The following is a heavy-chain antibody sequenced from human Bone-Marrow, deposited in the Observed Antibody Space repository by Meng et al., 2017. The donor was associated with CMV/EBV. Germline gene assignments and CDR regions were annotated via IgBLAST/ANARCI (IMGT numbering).Heavy chain of an antibody. CDR2: ISSSSSYI. CDR3: AITYNWNDVGGYY. V-gene: IGHV3-21*04. CDR1: GFTFSSYS. Sequence: GESLKISCAASGFTFSSYSMNWVRQAPGKGLEWVSSISSSSSYIYYADSVKGRFTISRDNAKNSLYLQMNSLRSEDTAVYYCAITYNWNDVGGYYWGQGTLVTVSS. J-gene: IGHJ4*02. D-gene: IGHD1-1*01.